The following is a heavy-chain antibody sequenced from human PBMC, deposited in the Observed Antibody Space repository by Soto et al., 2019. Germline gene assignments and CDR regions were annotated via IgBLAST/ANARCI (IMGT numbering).Heavy chain of an antibody. D-gene: IGHD2-15*01. V-gene: IGHV1-24*01. CDR3: ATVCRCGRLLPCFPY. CDR2: FDPEDGET. Sequence: GASVKVSCKVSGYTLTELSMHWVRQAPGKGLEWMGGFDPEDGETIYAQKFQGRVPMTEDTSTDTAYMELSSLRSEDTAVYYCATVCRCGRLLPCFPYWGQGTLVTVSS. CDR1: GYTLTELS. J-gene: IGHJ4*02.